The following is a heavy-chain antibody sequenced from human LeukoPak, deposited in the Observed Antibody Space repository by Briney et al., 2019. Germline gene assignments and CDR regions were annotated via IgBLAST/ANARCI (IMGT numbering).Heavy chain of an antibody. CDR3: ARNSGSYAGIDY. Sequence: PSQTLSLTCTVSGGSISSGSYYWSWIRQPAGKGLEWIGRIYTSGSTNYNPSLKSRVTISVDTSKNQFSLKLSSVTAADTAVYYCARNSGSYAGIDYRGQGTLVTVSS. D-gene: IGHD1-26*01. CDR1: GGSISSGSYY. CDR2: IYTSGST. J-gene: IGHJ4*02. V-gene: IGHV4-61*02.